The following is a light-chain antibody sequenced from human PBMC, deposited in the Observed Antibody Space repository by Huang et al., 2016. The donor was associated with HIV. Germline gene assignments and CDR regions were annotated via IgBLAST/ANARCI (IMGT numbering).Light chain of an antibody. Sequence: EIVMTQSPATLSVSPGKRATLSCRTNKNIGTTLAWYQQKPGHAPRLLIYGASTRAPGSPDRFSGRGSGTEFSLTISSLQSEDLAVYYCQQYNNWPPVTFGRGTRLEIK. CDR1: KNIGTT. J-gene: IGKJ5*01. V-gene: IGKV3-15*01. CDR2: GAS. CDR3: QQYNNWPPVT.